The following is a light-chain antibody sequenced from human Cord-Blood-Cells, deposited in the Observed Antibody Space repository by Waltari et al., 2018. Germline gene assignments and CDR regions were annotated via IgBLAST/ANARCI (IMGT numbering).Light chain of an antibody. V-gene: IGKV4-1*01. Sequence: DIVMTQSPDSLALSLGERATINCKSSQSVLYSSNNKNYLAWYQQKPGHPPKLLIYWASTRGSGVPDRFSGSGSGTDFTLTISSLQAEDVAVYYCQQYYSTPYTFGQGTKLEIK. CDR2: WAS. J-gene: IGKJ2*01. CDR3: QQYYSTPYT. CDR1: QSVLYSSNNKNY.